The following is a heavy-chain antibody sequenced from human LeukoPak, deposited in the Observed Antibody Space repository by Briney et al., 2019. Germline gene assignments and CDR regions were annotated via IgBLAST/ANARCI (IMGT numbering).Heavy chain of an antibody. Sequence: GRSLRLSCAAPGFTFSSYAMHWVRQAPGKGLEWVAVISYDGSNKYYADSVKGRFTISRDNAKNSLYLQMNSLRAEDTALYYCAKVQYGSGSYYRYDAFDIWGQGTMVTVSS. V-gene: IGHV3-30-3*01. J-gene: IGHJ3*02. CDR2: ISYDGSNK. D-gene: IGHD3-10*01. CDR3: AKVQYGSGSYYRYDAFDI. CDR1: GFTFSSYA.